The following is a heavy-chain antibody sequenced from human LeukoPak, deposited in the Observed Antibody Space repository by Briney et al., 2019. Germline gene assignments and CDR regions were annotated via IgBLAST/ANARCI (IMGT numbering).Heavy chain of an antibody. Sequence: SETLSLTCAVSGYSISSGYYWGWIRQPPGKGLEWIGSIYHSGSTYYNPSLKSRVTISVDTSKNQFSLKLSSVTAADTAVYYCAKHDYGDYVGAFDIWGQGKMVTVSS. J-gene: IGHJ3*02. D-gene: IGHD4-17*01. V-gene: IGHV4-38-2*01. CDR3: AKHDYGDYVGAFDI. CDR2: IYHSGST. CDR1: GYSISSGYY.